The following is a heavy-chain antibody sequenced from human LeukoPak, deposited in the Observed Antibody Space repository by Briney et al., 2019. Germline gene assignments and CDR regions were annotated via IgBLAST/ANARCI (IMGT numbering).Heavy chain of an antibody. CDR2: IYHSGST. CDR3: ARYIGNWFDP. D-gene: IGHD5-12*01. J-gene: IGHJ5*02. Sequence: SETLSLTCTVSGGSISSYYWSWIRQPAGKGLEWIGYIYHSGSTYYNPSLKSRVTISVDRSKNQFSLKLSSVTAADTAVYYCARYIGNWFDPWGQGTLVTVSS. CDR1: GGSISSYY. V-gene: IGHV4-59*12.